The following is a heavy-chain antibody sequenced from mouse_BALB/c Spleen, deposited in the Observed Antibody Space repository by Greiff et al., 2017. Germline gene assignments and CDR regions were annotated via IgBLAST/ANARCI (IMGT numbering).Heavy chain of an antibody. V-gene: IGHV1S126*01. CDR2: IDPSDSET. CDR1: GYSFTSYW. Sequence: QVTLKVSGPQLVRPGASVKISCKASGYSFTSYWMHWVKQRPGQGLEWIGMIDPSDSETRLNQKFKDKATLTVDKSSSTAYMQLSSPTSEDSAVYYCARGTHYYGYGYWGQGTTLTVSS. D-gene: IGHD1-2*01. CDR3: ARGTHYYGYGY. J-gene: IGHJ2*01.